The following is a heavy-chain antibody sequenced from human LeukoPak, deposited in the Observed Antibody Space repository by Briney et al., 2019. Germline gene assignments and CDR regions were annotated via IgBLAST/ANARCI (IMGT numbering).Heavy chain of an antibody. CDR2: IWSDGNNR. J-gene: IGHJ6*03. CDR1: GFTFRNYG. D-gene: IGHD2-8*02. CDR3: AKDPGASFSGFYMEV. V-gene: IGHV3-30*02. Sequence: GGSLRLSCAASGFTFRNYGMHWVRQATGKGLEWVSFIWSDGNNRFYADSVKGRFTISRDNSKNMLYLQMDTLRAEGTALYYCAKDPGASFSGFYMEVWGKGTTVIVSS.